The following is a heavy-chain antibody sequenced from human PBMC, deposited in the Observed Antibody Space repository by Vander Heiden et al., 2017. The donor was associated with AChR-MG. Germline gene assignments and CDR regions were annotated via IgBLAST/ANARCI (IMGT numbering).Heavy chain of an antibody. V-gene: IGHV3-30-3*01. D-gene: IGHD6-6*01. CDR2: RSYDGSNK. Sequence: VQLLGSGGGVVQPERSLRPSCSAVRFPFGSYAMHWVRQAPGKGREWVAVRSYDGSNKDYADSVKGRFTISRDNSKNTLYLQMNSLRAEDTAVYYCARDGSSSSDGASVYWGQGTMVTVSS. CDR1: RFPFGSYA. J-gene: IGHJ4*02. CDR3: ARDGSSSSDGASVY.